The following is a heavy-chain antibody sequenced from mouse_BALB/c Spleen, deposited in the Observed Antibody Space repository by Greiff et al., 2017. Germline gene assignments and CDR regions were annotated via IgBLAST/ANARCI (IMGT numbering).Heavy chain of an antibody. Sequence: QVQLQQSGPDLVAPSQSLSITCTVSGFSLTSYGVHWVRQPPGKGLEWLGVIWAGGSTNYNSALMSRLSISKDNSKSQVFLKMNSLQTDDTAMYYCAQGGFAYWGQGTLVTVSA. V-gene: IGHV2-9*02. CDR3: AQGGFAY. J-gene: IGHJ3*01. CDR2: IWAGGST. CDR1: GFSLTSYG.